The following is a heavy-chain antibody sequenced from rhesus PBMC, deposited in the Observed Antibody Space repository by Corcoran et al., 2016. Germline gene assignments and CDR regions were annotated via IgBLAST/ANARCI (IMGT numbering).Heavy chain of an antibody. V-gene: IGHV1-111*02. J-gene: IGHJ4*01. D-gene: IGHD5-42*01. CDR2: VDPEDGEA. CDR1: GYTFTDYY. Sequence: EVQLVQSGAAVKKPGASVNISCKASGYTFTDYYLHWVRPAPGKGLEWMGRVDPEDGEAIHAQKFQDRVTITSDTSTDTAYMELSSLRSEDTAVYYCATGGDSGYTFYYWCQGVLVTVSS. CDR3: ATGGDSGYTFYY.